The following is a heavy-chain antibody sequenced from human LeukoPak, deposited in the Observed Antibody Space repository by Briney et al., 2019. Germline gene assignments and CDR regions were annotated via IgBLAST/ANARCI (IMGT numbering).Heavy chain of an antibody. CDR2: IYHSGST. Sequence: SETLSLTCTVSGGSISSGGYYWSWIRQPPGKGLEWIGYIYHSGSTYYNPSLKSRVTISVDRSKNQFSLKLSSVTAADTAVYYCARDWHDFRGYYFDYWGQGTLVTVSS. J-gene: IGHJ4*02. D-gene: IGHD3-3*01. CDR1: GGSISSGGYY. CDR3: ARDWHDFRGYYFDY. V-gene: IGHV4-30-2*01.